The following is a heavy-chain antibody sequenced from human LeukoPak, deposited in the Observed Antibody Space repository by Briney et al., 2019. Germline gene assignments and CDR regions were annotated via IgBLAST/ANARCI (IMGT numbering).Heavy chain of an antibody. Sequence: ASVKVSCKASEYTFTGYYMHWVRQAPGQGLEWMGWINPNSGGTNYAQNFQGRVTMTRDTSISTAYMELDRLRFDDTAVYYCARDHGFGGAPGNNWFDPWGQGTLVTVSS. D-gene: IGHD2-21*01. V-gene: IGHV1-2*02. CDR1: EYTFTGYY. CDR2: INPNSGGT. CDR3: ARDHGFGGAPGNNWFDP. J-gene: IGHJ5*02.